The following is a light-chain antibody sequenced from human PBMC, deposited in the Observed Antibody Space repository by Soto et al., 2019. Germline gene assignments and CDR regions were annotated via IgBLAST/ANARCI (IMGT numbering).Light chain of an antibody. Sequence: EIVLTQSPGTLSLSPGERATLSCRASQSVSDYIIWYQQKPGQALRFLMHDVSKRSRGTPARFSGSGSGTDFTLTISSLEPEDVAIYYCQTRSNWPPFLFGGGTKVEIK. CDR3: QTRSNWPPFL. CDR2: DVS. J-gene: IGKJ4*01. V-gene: IGKV3-11*01. CDR1: QSVSDY.